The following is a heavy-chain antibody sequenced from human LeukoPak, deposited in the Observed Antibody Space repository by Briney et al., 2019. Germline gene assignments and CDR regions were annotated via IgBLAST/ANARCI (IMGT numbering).Heavy chain of an antibody. V-gene: IGHV4-34*01. Sequence: PSETLSLTCAVYGGSFSGYYWSWIRQPPGKGLEWIGEINHSGSTNYNPSLKSRVTISVDTSKNQVSLKLSSVTAADTAVYYCARTLTACFDYWGQGTLVTVSS. CDR3: ARTLTACFDY. D-gene: IGHD3-9*01. J-gene: IGHJ4*02. CDR1: GGSFSGYY. CDR2: INHSGST.